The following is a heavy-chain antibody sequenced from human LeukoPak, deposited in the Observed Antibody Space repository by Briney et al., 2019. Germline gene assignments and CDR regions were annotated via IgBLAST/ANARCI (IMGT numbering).Heavy chain of an antibody. CDR1: GFTFKNAW. V-gene: IGHV3-7*01. CDR2: IKQDGSEK. J-gene: IGHJ6*02. CDR3: ARVLIWWQLVRPYYGMDV. Sequence: GGSLRLSCAASGFTFKNAWMSWVRQAPGKGLEWVANIKQDGSEKYYVDSVKGRFTISRDNAKNSLYLQMNSLRAEDTAVYYCARVLIWWQLVRPYYGMDVWGQGTTVTVSS. D-gene: IGHD6-6*01.